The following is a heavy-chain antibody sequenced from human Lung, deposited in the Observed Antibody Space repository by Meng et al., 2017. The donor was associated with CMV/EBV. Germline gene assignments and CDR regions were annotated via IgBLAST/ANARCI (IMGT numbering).Heavy chain of an antibody. J-gene: IGHJ4*02. V-gene: IGHV1-69*05. D-gene: IGHD2-21*01. Sequence: SXXVSXKASGGTFSSYAISWVRQAPGQGLEWMGGIIPIFGTANYAQKFQGRVTITTDESTSTAYMELSSLRSEDTAVYYCARASQAYCGGDCSEFDDWGQGXLVTVSS. CDR2: IIPIFGTA. CDR1: GGTFSSYA. CDR3: ARASQAYCGGDCSEFDD.